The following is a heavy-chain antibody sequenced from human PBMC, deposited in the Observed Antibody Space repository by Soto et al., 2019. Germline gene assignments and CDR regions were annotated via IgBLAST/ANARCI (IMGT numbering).Heavy chain of an antibody. V-gene: IGHV3-7*01. J-gene: IGHJ4*02. D-gene: IGHD1-26*01. Sequence: LSLTCAASGFTFSSYWMSWVRQAPGKGLEWVANIKQDGSEKYYVDSVKGRFTISRDNAKNSLYLQMNSLRAEDTAVYYCARDRVSVYFDYWGQGTLVTVSS. CDR3: ARDRVSVYFDY. CDR2: IKQDGSEK. CDR1: GFTFSSYW.